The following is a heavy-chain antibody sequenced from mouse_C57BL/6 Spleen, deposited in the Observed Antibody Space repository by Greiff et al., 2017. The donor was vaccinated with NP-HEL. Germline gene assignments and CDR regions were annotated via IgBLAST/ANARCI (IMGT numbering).Heavy chain of an antibody. CDR1: GFSLSTFGMG. V-gene: IGHV8-8*01. Sequence: QVTLKESGPGILQPSQTLSLPCSFSGFSLSTFGMGVGWIRQPSGKGLEWLAHIWWDDDKYYNPALKSRLTISKDTSKNQVFLKIANVDTADTATDYCARVVWGLRHWYFDVWGTGTTVTVSS. D-gene: IGHD3-1*01. CDR3: ARVVWGLRHWYFDV. J-gene: IGHJ1*03. CDR2: IWWDDDK.